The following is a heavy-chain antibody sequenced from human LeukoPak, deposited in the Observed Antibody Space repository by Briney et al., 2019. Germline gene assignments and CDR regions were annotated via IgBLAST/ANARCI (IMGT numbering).Heavy chain of an antibody. V-gene: IGHV4-39*01. CDR3: ARHPTTPDY. Sequence: SETLSLTCTVSGASVSSSSYHWGWIRQPPGEGLEWSGTIYYTGITYYNPSLKSRVTISIDTSNNHFSLKLTSVTAADTAVYYCARHPTTPDYWGQGTLVTVSS. CDR1: GASVSSSSYH. CDR2: IYYTGIT. J-gene: IGHJ4*02. D-gene: IGHD1-14*01.